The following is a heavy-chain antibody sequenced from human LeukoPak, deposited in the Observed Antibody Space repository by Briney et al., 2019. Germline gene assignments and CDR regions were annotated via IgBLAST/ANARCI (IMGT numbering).Heavy chain of an antibody. J-gene: IGHJ4*02. V-gene: IGHV1-3*03. Sequence: ASVKVSCKASGYTFTSYAMHWVRQAPGQRLEWMGWINAGNGNTKYSQEFQGRVTITRDTSASTAYMELSSLRSEDTAVYYCARRIAVAGIFDYWGQGTLVTVSS. CDR1: GYTFTSYA. CDR2: INAGNGNT. D-gene: IGHD6-19*01. CDR3: ARRIAVAGIFDY.